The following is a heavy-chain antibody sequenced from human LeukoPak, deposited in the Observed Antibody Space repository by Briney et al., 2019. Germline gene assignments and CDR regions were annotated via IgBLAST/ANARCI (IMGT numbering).Heavy chain of an antibody. CDR2: IYSGGST. CDR3: ARGLVSSGYWGYFDY. J-gene: IGHJ4*02. CDR1: GFPVSSNY. Sequence: PGGSLRLSRAASGFPVSSNYMSWVRQAPAKGLEWVSVIYSGGSTYYADSVKGRFTISRDNSKDILYLQMSSLRAEDTAVYYCARGLVSSGYWGYFDYWGQGTLVTVSS. V-gene: IGHV3-66*02. D-gene: IGHD3-22*01.